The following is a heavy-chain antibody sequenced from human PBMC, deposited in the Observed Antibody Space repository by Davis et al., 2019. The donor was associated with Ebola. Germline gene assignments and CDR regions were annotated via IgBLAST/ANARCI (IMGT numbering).Heavy chain of an antibody. V-gene: IGHV4-39*07. D-gene: IGHD6-19*01. J-gene: IGHJ4*02. Sequence: MPSETLSLTCTVSGGSISSSTYYWGWVRQPPGKGLEWIGSIYHTGSTYYNPSLKSRVTISVDTSKNQFSLKLSSVTAADTAVYYCAGDGYSSGWYATRYWGPGTLVTVSS. CDR1: GGSISSSTYY. CDR2: IYHTGST. CDR3: AGDGYSSGWYATRY.